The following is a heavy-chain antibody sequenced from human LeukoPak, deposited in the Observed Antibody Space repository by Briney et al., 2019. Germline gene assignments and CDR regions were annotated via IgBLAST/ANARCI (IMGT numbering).Heavy chain of an antibody. CDR3: ARDHPMVRGVRNDAFDI. CDR1: GGSFGGYY. Sequence: PSETLSLTCAIYGGSFGGYYWSWIRQPPGKGLEWIGEINHSGSTNYNPSLKSRVTISVDTSKNQFSLKLSSVTAADTAVYYCARDHPMVRGVRNDAFDIWGQGTMVTVSS. J-gene: IGHJ3*02. D-gene: IGHD3-10*01. CDR2: INHSGST. V-gene: IGHV4-34*01.